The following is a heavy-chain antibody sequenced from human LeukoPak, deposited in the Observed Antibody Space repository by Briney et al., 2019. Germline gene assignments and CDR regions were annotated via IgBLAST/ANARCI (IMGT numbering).Heavy chain of an antibody. D-gene: IGHD1-26*01. Sequence: GGSLRLSCAASGFTFSSYAMHWVRQAPGKGLEYVSTININGGSTYYANSVKGRFTISRDNSKNTLYLQMGSLRAEDMAVYYCARRKWELLGFADYWGQGTLVTVSS. CDR3: ARRKWELLGFADY. CDR1: GFTFSSYA. J-gene: IGHJ4*02. V-gene: IGHV3-64*01. CDR2: ININGGST.